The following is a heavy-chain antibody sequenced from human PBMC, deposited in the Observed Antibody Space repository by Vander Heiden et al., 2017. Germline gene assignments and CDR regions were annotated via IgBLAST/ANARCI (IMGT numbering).Heavy chain of an antibody. CDR3: ARDPGVETG. V-gene: IGHV3-7*01. CDR1: GFTFRSFW. Sequence: VQLVESGGGLVQPGGSLRLSCAASGFTFRSFWMSWVRQAPGRGLEWVANMNQDGSEKDYVDSVRGRFTISRDNAKNSLYLQMNSLRAEDTAVYYCARDPGVETGGGQGTLVTVSS. D-gene: IGHD5-18*01. J-gene: IGHJ4*02. CDR2: MNQDGSEK.